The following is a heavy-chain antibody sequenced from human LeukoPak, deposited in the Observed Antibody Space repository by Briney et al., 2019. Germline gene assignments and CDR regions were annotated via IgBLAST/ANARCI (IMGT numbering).Heavy chain of an antibody. J-gene: IGHJ4*02. V-gene: IGHV1-18*01. CDR1: GYTFTSYG. D-gene: IGHD6-19*01. CDR2: ISAYNGNT. Sequence: ASVKVSCKASGYTFTSYGISWVRQAPGQVLEWMGWISAYNGNTNYAQKLQGRVTMTTDTSTSTAYMELRSLRSDDTAVYYCARVYSSGWAKPFDYWGQGTLVTVSS. CDR3: ARVYSSGWAKPFDY.